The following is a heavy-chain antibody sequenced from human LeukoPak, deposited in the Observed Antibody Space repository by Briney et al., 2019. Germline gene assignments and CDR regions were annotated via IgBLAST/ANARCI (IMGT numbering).Heavy chain of an antibody. CDR3: ARAGGSTVSHSDY. J-gene: IGHJ4*02. Sequence: AGGSLRLSCAASVFTFSSYSMNWIRQAPWKGLEWVSSISSSTSYIYYADSVKGRFTISKDNAKNSLYLQMNSLRAEDTAVYYCARAGGSTVSHSDYWGQGTLVTVSS. CDR2: ISSSTSYI. CDR1: VFTFSSYS. V-gene: IGHV3-21*01. D-gene: IGHD4-17*01.